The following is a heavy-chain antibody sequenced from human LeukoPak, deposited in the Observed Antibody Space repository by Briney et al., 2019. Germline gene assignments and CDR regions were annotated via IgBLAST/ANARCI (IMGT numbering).Heavy chain of an antibody. V-gene: IGHV3-23*01. CDR1: GFTFSSYA. CDR3: AKSLRLWYYFDY. CDR2: ISGSGGST. Sequence: GGSLRLSCAASGFTFSSYAMGWVRQAPGKGLEWVSAISGSGGSTYYADSVKGRFTISRDNSKNTLYLQMNSLRAEDTAVYYCAKSLRLWYYFDYWGQGTLVTVSS. J-gene: IGHJ4*02. D-gene: IGHD4/OR15-4a*01.